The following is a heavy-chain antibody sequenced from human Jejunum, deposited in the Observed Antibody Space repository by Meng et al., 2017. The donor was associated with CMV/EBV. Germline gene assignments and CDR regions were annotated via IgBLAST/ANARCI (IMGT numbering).Heavy chain of an antibody. D-gene: IGHD6-13*01. CDR3: AREIWQQLVRAFDY. V-gene: IGHV4-30-4*08. CDR1: GVSISRADYY. CDR2: IYHSGST. J-gene: IGHJ4*02. Sequence: SGVSISRADYYWSWIRQPPGKGLEWIGYIYHSGSTYYTPSLKSRVIISLDTSKNQFSLNLSSVTAADTAVYYCAREIWQQLVRAFDYWGQGSLVTVSS.